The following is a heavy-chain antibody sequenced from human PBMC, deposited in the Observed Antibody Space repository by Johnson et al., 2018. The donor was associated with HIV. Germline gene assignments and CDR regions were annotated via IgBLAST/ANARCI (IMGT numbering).Heavy chain of an antibody. CDR2: ISSSGSTV. V-gene: IGHV3-11*04. J-gene: IGHJ3*02. CDR3: AGGNNWNDEDIDAFDI. D-gene: IGHD1-20*01. CDR1: GFTFSDYY. Sequence: QVQLVESGGGLVKPGGSLRLSCAASGFTFSDYYMSWIRQAPGKGLEWVSYISSSGSTVYYADSVKGRFTISRDNARNSLYLQMNSLRAEDTAVYYCAGGNNWNDEDIDAFDIWGQGTMVTVSS.